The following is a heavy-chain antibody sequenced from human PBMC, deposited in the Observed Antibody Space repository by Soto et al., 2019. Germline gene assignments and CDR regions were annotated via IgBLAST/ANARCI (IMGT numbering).Heavy chain of an antibody. D-gene: IGHD6-19*01. CDR3: ARDMYSSDYFVKWFEP. CDR1: GFSFSSYA. CDR2: ISHDGINK. V-gene: IGHV3-30-3*01. J-gene: IGHJ5*02. Sequence: VRLVESGGGVVQPGRSLRLSCTASGFSFSSYAMYWFRQPPGKGLEWVAVISHDGINKHYADSVKGRVTVSRDNSNHSLDLQLNSLRGEDTAMYYCARDMYSSDYFVKWFEPWGQGALVTGSS.